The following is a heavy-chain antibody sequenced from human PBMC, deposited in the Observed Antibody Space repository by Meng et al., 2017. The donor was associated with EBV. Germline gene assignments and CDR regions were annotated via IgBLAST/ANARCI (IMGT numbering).Heavy chain of an antibody. J-gene: IGHJ4*02. CDR3: ARPFPSIVSPRLDPFGD. CDR1: GDSISSFYY. CDR2: AHYSGRT. V-gene: IGHV4-39*01. D-gene: IGHD5/OR15-5a*01. Sequence: QLQLQESGPGQVKPSXXLSLTXXVSGDSISSFYYWAWLRQPPGRGLEWIGSAHYSGRTYYSPSLRSRVTVSIDTSKNQFSLRLTSVTAADTALYYCARPFPSIVSPRLDPFGDGGQGALVTVSS.